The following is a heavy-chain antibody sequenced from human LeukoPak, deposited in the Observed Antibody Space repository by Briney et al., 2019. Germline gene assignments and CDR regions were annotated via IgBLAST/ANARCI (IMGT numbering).Heavy chain of an antibody. D-gene: IGHD3-22*01. V-gene: IGHV4-59*08. CDR1: GGSISSYY. CDR3: ARLYYYDHDAFDI. Sequence: PSETLSLTCTVSGGSISSYYWSWIRQPPGKGLEWIGYIYYSGSTNYNPSLKSRVTISVDTSKNQFSLKLSSVTAADTAVYYCARLYYYDHDAFDIWGQGTMVTVSS. J-gene: IGHJ3*02. CDR2: IYYSGST.